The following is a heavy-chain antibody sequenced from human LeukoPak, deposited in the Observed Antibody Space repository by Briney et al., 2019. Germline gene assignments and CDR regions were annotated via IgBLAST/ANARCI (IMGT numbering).Heavy chain of an antibody. Sequence: SETLSLTCTVSGGSISSYYWSWIRQPPGKGLEWIGYIYYSGSTNYNPSLRSRVTISVDTSKNQFSLKLSSVTAADTAVYYCACSIQLWLPFNYWGQGTLVTVSS. CDR1: GGSISSYY. J-gene: IGHJ4*02. D-gene: IGHD5-18*01. CDR2: IYYSGST. CDR3: ACSIQLWLPFNY. V-gene: IGHV4-59*01.